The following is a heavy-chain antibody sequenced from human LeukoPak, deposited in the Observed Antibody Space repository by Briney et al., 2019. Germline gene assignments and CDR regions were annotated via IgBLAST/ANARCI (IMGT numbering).Heavy chain of an antibody. V-gene: IGHV3-30*18. CDR3: AKDVSYYDSSGNFDY. Sequence: GGSLRLSCAASGFTFSSYGMHWVRQAPGKGLEWVAVISYDGSSKYYADSVKGRFTISRDNSKNTLYLQMNSLRAEDTAVYYCAKDVSYYDSSGNFDYWGQGTLVTVSS. D-gene: IGHD3-22*01. CDR1: GFTFSSYG. J-gene: IGHJ4*02. CDR2: ISYDGSSK.